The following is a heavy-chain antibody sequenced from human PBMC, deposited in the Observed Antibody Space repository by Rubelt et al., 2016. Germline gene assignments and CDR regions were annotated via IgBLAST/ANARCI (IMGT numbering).Heavy chain of an antibody. CDR3: ARAQRIRLLMVYAPTFDY. Sequence: QVQLVQSGAEVKKPGASVKVSCKASGYTFTSYAMHWVRQAPGQRLAWMGWINAGNGNTKYSQKFQGRVTIARDTSASTADMELSSLRSEDTAVYYCARAQRIRLLMVYAPTFDYWGQGTLVTVSS. CDR1: GYTFTSYA. CDR2: INAGNGNT. D-gene: IGHD2-8*01. V-gene: IGHV1-3*01. J-gene: IGHJ4*02.